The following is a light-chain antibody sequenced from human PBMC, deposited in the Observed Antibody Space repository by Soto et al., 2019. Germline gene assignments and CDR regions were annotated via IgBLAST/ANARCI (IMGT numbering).Light chain of an antibody. CDR2: RNY. J-gene: IGLJ2*01. Sequence: QSVLTQPPSASGTPGQTVTISCSGSSSSIGRDFVYWYQQVPGTAPKLLIYRNYQRPSGVPDRFSGSKSGTSASLAISGLRSEDEADYYCAVWDDNLSGVVIGGGTKLTVL. CDR1: SSSIGRDF. V-gene: IGLV1-47*01. CDR3: AVWDDNLSGVV.